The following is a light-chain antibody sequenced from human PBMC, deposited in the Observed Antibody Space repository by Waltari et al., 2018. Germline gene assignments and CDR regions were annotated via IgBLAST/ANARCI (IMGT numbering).Light chain of an antibody. CDR3: QQYGSSPST. J-gene: IGKJ3*01. CDR2: DAS. CDR1: QSVSCSY. Sequence: EIVLTQSPATLSLSPGERATLSGGASQSVSCSYLAWYQQKPGLAPRLLIYDASSRATGIPDRFSGSGSGTDFTLTISRLEPEDFAVYYCQQYGSSPSTFGPGTKVDIK. V-gene: IGKV3D-20*01.